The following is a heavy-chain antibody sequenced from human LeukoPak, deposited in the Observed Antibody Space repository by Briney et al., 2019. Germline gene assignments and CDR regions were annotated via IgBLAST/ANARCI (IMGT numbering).Heavy chain of an antibody. CDR2: IIPIFGTA. CDR3: AKEAFSTIFGVGPWD. J-gene: IGHJ4*02. V-gene: IGHV1-69*05. D-gene: IGHD3-3*01. CDR1: GGTFSSYA. Sequence: SVKVSCKASGGTFSSYAISWVRQAPGQGLEWMGGIIPIFGTANYAQKFQGRVTITTDESTSTAYMELSSLRSEDTAVYYCAKEAFSTIFGVGPWDWGQGTLVTVSS.